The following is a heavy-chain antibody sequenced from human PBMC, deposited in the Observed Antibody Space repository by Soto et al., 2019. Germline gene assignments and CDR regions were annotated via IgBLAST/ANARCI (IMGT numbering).Heavy chain of an antibody. D-gene: IGHD6-19*01. CDR3: ARRIRSSSGWYWRAFDI. J-gene: IGHJ3*02. Sequence: PGGSLRLSCAASGFTFSSYSMNWVRQAPGKGLEWVSYISSSSSTIYYADSVKGRFTISRDNAKNSLYLQMNSLRAEDTAVYYCARRIRSSSGWYWRAFDIWGQGTMVTVSS. CDR2: ISSSSSTI. V-gene: IGHV3-48*01. CDR1: GFTFSSYS.